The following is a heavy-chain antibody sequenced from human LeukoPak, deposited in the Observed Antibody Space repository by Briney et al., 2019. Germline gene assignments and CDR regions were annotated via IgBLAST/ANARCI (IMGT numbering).Heavy chain of an antibody. V-gene: IGHV3-21*04. CDR3: AKSTKGGSYTDY. CDR1: GFTFSSYS. Sequence: GGSLRLSCAASGFTFSSYSMNWVRQAPGKGLEWVSSISSSSSYIYYADSVKGRFTISRDNAKNTLYLQMNSLRAEDTAVYYCAKSTKGGSYTDYWGQGTLVTVSS. CDR2: ISSSSSYI. D-gene: IGHD1-26*01. J-gene: IGHJ4*02.